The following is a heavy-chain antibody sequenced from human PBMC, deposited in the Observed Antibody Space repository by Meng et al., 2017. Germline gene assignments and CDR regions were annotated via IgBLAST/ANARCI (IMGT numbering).Heavy chain of an antibody. CDR3: ARVVVCGGDCYYPLFDY. CDR1: GCSISSYY. CDR2: IYYSGST. D-gene: IGHD2-21*02. Sequence: SETLSLTCTVSGCSISSYYWSWIRQPPGKGLEWIGYIYYSGSTNYHPSLKSRVTISVDTSKNQFSLKLSSVTAADTAVYYCARVVVCGGDCYYPLFDYWGQGTRVTVSS. V-gene: IGHV4-59*01. J-gene: IGHJ4*02.